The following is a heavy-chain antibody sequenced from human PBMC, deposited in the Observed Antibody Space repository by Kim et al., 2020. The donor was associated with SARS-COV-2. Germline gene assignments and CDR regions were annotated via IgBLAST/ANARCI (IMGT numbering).Heavy chain of an antibody. J-gene: IGHJ4*02. Sequence: YYGNSGKGRSTISRDNSRNTMSLHMDSLRAEDTAVYYCVKDDCMKWEVVDYWGLGTLVTVSS. CDR3: VKDDCMKWEVVDY. D-gene: IGHD1-26*01. V-gene: IGHV3-23*01.